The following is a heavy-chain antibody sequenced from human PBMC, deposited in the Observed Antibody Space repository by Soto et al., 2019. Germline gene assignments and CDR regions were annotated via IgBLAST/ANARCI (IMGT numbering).Heavy chain of an antibody. CDR1: GYPFTSYV. D-gene: IGHD4-17*01. CDR3: ARDGDYGDYTAFDI. V-gene: IGHV1-18*01. Sequence: GASLKVSCKSSGYPFTSYVISWVRQAPGQGLEWMGWISAYNGNTNYAQKLQGRVTMTTDTSTSTAYMELRSLRSDDTAVYYCARDGDYGDYTAFDIWGQGTMVTVSS. CDR2: ISAYNGNT. J-gene: IGHJ3*02.